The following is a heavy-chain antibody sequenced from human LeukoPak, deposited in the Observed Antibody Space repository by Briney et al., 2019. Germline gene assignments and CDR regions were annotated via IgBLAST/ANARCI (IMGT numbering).Heavy chain of an antibody. J-gene: IGHJ4*02. V-gene: IGHV4-59*01. CDR3: ARARRYGDYED. D-gene: IGHD4-17*01. CDR1: GGSISSYY. Sequence: KPSETLSLTCTVSGGSISSYYWSWIRQPPGKGLEWIGYIYYSGSTNYNPSLKGRVTISVDTSKNQFSLKLSSVTAADTAVYYCARARRYGDYEDWGQGTLVTVSS. CDR2: IYYSGST.